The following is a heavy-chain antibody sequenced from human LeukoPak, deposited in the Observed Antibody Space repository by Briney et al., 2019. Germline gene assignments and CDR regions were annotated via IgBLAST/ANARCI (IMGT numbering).Heavy chain of an antibody. D-gene: IGHD3-22*01. CDR3: ARDKGDSSGYSLDY. V-gene: IGHV3-30*01. J-gene: IGHJ4*02. CDR2: ISYDGSNK. Sequence: TGGPLRLSCAASGFTFSSYAMHWVRQAPGKGLEWVAVISYDGSNKYYADSVKGRFTISRDNSKNTLYLQMNSLRAEDTAVYYCARDKGDSSGYSLDYWGQGTLVTVSS. CDR1: GFTFSSYA.